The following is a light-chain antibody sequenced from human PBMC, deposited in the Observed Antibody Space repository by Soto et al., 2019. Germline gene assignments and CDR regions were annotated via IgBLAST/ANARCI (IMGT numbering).Light chain of an antibody. CDR2: DAS. J-gene: IGKJ1*01. V-gene: IGKV3-11*01. CDR3: QQRSHWPT. Sequence: EIVLTQSPATLSVSPGDRATLSCRASESVSSNVAWYQQKPGQSPRLLIYDASNRATGIPARFSGSGSGTDFTLTISSLEPEDFAFYFCQQRSHWPTFGQGTKVDIK. CDR1: ESVSSN.